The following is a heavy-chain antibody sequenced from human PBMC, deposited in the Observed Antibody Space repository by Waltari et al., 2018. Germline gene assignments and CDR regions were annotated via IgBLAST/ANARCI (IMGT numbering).Heavy chain of an antibody. CDR1: GYTFSDYW. CDR2: IYPGDSDT. J-gene: IGHJ4*02. D-gene: IGHD4-4*01. V-gene: IGHV5-51*01. CDR3: ARRRGDYSDFNY. Sequence: EVRLVQSGAEVKKPGESLKISCQASGYTFSDYWIGWVLQMPGKGLEWMGVIYPGDSDTQYSPTFQGQVTISVDKSIGTAYLHWSSLKASDTAVYYCARRRGDYSDFNYWGQGTLVTVSS.